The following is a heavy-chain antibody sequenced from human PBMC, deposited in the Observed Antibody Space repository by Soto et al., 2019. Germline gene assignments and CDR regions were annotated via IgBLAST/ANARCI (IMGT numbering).Heavy chain of an antibody. V-gene: IGHV1-46*01. J-gene: IGHJ4*02. CDR1: GYTFTSYY. D-gene: IGHD3-3*01. CDR2: INPSGDST. Sequence: ASVKVSCKASGYTFTSYYMHWVRQAPGQGLEWMGIINPSGDSTSYAQKFQGRVTITRDTSASTAYMELSSLRSEDTAVYYCARTSGYYFYDYWGQGTLVTVSS. CDR3: ARTSGYYFYDY.